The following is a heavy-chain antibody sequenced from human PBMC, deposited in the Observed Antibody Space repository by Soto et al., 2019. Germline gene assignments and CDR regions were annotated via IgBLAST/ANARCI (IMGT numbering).Heavy chain of an antibody. CDR3: ARHTRYSNPPRYFDY. J-gene: IGHJ4*02. CDR1: GYSFTSYW. D-gene: IGHD6-13*01. CDR2: IYPGDSDT. Sequence: GESLKISCQGSGYSFTSYWIGWVRQMPGKGLEWMGIIYPGDSDTRYNPSFQGQVTISADKSISTAYLQWSSLKASDTAMYYCARHTRYSNPPRYFDYWGQGTLVTVSS. V-gene: IGHV5-51*01.